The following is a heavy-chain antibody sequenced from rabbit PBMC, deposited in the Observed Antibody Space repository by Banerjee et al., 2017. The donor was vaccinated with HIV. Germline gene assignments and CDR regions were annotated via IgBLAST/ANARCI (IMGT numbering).Heavy chain of an antibody. V-gene: IGHV1S40*01. Sequence: QSLEESGGDLVKPGASLTLTCTASGFSFSSSYYMCWVRQAPGKGLEWIACIYAGSSAITYYASWAKGRFTISKTSSTTVTLQMTSLTAADTATYFCARDHYVGSSLDLWGPGTLVTVS. J-gene: IGHJ6*01. CDR1: GFSFSSSYY. CDR2: IYAGSSAIT. D-gene: IGHD8-1*01. CDR3: ARDHYVGSSLDL.